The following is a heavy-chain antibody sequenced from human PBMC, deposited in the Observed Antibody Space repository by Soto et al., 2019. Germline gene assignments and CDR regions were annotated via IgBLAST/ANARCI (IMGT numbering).Heavy chain of an antibody. CDR2: IYSGGST. CDR1: GFTVSSNY. D-gene: IGHD6-13*01. CDR3: ARTPVAAAVNFYYYGMDV. V-gene: IGHV3-53*04. J-gene: IGHJ6*02. Sequence: EVQLVESGGGLVQPGGSLRLSCAASGFTVSSNYMSWVRQAPGKGLEWVSVIYSGGSTYYADSVKGRFTISRHNSKNTXXLQMNSLRAEDTAVYYCARTPVAAAVNFYYYGMDVWGQGTTVTVSS.